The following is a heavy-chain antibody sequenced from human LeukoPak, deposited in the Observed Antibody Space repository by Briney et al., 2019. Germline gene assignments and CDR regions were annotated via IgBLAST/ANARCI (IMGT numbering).Heavy chain of an antibody. Sequence: GGSLRLSCAASGFTFSSYGMHWVRQAPGKGLEWVAVISYDGSNKYYADSVKGRFTISRDNSKNTLYLQMNSLRAEDTAVYYCAKDRKAVTYYDFWSGYHDLYGMDVWGQGTTVTVSS. J-gene: IGHJ6*02. D-gene: IGHD3-3*01. CDR3: AKDRKAVTYYDFWSGYHDLYGMDV. CDR1: GFTFSSYG. V-gene: IGHV3-30*18. CDR2: ISYDGSNK.